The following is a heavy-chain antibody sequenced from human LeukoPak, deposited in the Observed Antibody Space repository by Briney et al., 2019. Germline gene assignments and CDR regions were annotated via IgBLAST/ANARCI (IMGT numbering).Heavy chain of an antibody. J-gene: IGHJ3*02. D-gene: IGHD1-7*01. CDR3: AKGWNYLDAFDI. CDR1: GFTFDSYA. V-gene: IGHV3-23*01. CDR2: ISGSGGAT. Sequence: GGSLRLSCAASGFTFDSYAMSWVRQAPGKGLEWVSFISGSGGATQFADYVKGRFTISRDNSKNTLYLQVNSLRDEDTGVYYCAKGWNYLDAFDIWGQGTMVTVSS.